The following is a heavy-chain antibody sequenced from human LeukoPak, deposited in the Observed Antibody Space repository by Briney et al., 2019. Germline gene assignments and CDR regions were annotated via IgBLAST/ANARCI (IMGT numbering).Heavy chain of an antibody. J-gene: IGHJ4*02. Sequence: GGSLRLSCAASGFTFSSYAMSWVRQAPGKGLEGVSAISGSGGSTYYADSVKGRFTIPRDNSKNTLYLQMNSLRAEDTAVYYCARGNSGSYPYYFDYWGQGTLVTVSS. CDR2: ISGSGGST. CDR3: ARGNSGSYPYYFDY. V-gene: IGHV3-23*01. CDR1: GFTFSSYA. D-gene: IGHD1-26*01.